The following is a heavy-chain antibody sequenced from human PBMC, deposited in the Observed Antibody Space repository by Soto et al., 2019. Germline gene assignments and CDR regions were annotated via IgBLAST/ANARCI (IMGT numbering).Heavy chain of an antibody. V-gene: IGHV3-13*01. CDR2: IGTAGDT. Sequence: EVQLVESGGGLVQPGGSLRLSCAASGFTFSSYDMHWVRQATGKGLEWVSAIGTAGDTYYPGSVKGRFTISRENAKNSLYLQMNSLRAGDTAVYYCARDPGAGGVMFDYWGQGTLVTVSS. CDR1: GFTFSSYD. D-gene: IGHD2-8*02. J-gene: IGHJ4*02. CDR3: ARDPGAGGVMFDY.